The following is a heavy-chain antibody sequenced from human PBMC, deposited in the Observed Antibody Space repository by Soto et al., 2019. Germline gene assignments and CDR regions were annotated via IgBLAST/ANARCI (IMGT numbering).Heavy chain of an antibody. V-gene: IGHV1-3*01. CDR3: ARDRYCSGGSCYPRSLFDY. CDR2: INAGNGNT. D-gene: IGHD2-15*01. CDR1: GYTFTSYA. Sequence: ASVKVSCKASGYTFTSYAMHWVRQAPGQRLEWMGWINAGNGNTKYSQKFQGRVTITRDTSASTAYMELSSLRSEDTAVYYCARDRYCSGGSCYPRSLFDYWGQGTLVTVSS. J-gene: IGHJ4*02.